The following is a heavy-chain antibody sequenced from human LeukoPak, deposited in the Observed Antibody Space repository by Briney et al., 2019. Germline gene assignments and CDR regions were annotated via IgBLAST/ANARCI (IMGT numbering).Heavy chain of an antibody. CDR2: INPNSGGT. D-gene: IGHD1-14*01. V-gene: IGHV1-2*02. Sequence: ASVKVSFNASGYTFTEYYKHWVRQAPGQGLEWMGWINPNSGGTNYAQTFQGRVTMTRDTSITTAYLELSRLRSDDTAVNYCARIGYNNHLNCWGQGTLVTVSS. CDR3: ARIGYNNHLNC. J-gene: IGHJ4*02. CDR1: GYTFTEYY.